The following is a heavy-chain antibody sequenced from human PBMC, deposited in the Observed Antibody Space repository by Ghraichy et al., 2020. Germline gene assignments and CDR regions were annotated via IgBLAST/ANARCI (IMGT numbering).Heavy chain of an antibody. Sequence: GESLNISCAASGFTFRAYTMHWVRQAPGKGLEWVSLIRGDRSKTYYADSVNGRFTISRDNSRNSLFLQMNSLTTEDTAFYYCVKEHNTGWPNFDSWGQGTLVSVSS. V-gene: IGHV3-43*01. J-gene: IGHJ4*02. D-gene: IGHD6-19*01. CDR1: GFTFRAYT. CDR3: VKEHNTGWPNFDS. CDR2: IRGDRSKT.